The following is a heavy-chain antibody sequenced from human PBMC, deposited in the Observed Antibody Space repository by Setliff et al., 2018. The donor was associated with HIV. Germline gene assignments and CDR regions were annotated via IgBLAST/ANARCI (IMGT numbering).Heavy chain of an antibody. V-gene: IGHV1-46*01. CDR1: GYTFTSYY. CDR3: ARSVGYDLLTNYYRNWFDP. J-gene: IGHJ5*02. Sequence: ASVKVSCKASGYTFTSYYIHWVRQAPGQGLEWMGIINPNGGSTTYAQKFQGRVTMTRDTSTSTVYMELSSLRSEDTAVYFCARSVGYDLLTNYYRNWFDPWGQGTLVTVSS. D-gene: IGHD3-9*01. CDR2: INPNGGST.